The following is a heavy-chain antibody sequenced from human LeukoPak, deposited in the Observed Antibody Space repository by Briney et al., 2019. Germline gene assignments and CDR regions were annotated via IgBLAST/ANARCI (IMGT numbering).Heavy chain of an antibody. D-gene: IGHD6-19*01. CDR1: GYTFTSYA. J-gene: IGHJ4*02. CDR2: INTNTGNP. V-gene: IGHV7-4-1*02. CDR3: AWTIAVAGKYYFDY. Sequence: GASVKVSCKASGYTFTSYAMNWVRQAPGQGLEWMGWINTNTGNPTYAQGFTGRFVFSLDTSVSTAYLQISSLKAEDTAVYYCAWTIAVAGKYYFDYWGQGTLVTVSS.